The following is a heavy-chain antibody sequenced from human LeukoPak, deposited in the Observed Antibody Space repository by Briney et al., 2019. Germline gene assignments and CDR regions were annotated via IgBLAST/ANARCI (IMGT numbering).Heavy chain of an antibody. CDR3: ARLAIWNLGAGGFDY. CDR1: GFIFNKYT. D-gene: IGHD1-1*01. V-gene: IGHV3-21*01. Sequence: GGSLRLSCAASGFIFNKYTMNWVRQAPGKGLEWVSSISPSGSYIYYADSVKGRFTISRDNAKNSLYLQMNRLRAEDTAVFYCARLAIWNLGAGGFDYWGQGTLVTVSS. CDR2: ISPSGSYI. J-gene: IGHJ4*01.